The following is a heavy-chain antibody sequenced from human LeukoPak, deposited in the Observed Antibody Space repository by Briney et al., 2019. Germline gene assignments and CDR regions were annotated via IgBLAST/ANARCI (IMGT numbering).Heavy chain of an antibody. Sequence: TLSLTCTVSGGSISSGSYYWGWIRQPAGKGLEWIGRIYTSGSTNYNPSLKSRVTISVDTSKNQFSLKLSSVTAADTAVYYCARGKIVVVPAAHDYYYYYYMDVWGKGTTVTVSS. V-gene: IGHV4-61*02. CDR2: IYTSGST. J-gene: IGHJ6*03. CDR3: ARGKIVVVPAAHDYYYYYYMDV. D-gene: IGHD2-2*01. CDR1: GGSISSGSYY.